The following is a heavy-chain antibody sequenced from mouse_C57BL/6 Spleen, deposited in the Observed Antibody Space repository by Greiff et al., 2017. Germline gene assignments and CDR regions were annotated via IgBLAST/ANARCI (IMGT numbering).Heavy chain of an antibody. J-gene: IGHJ1*03. CDR2: IWGAGST. V-gene: IGHV2-3*01. Sequence: VMLVESGPGLVAPSQSLSITCTVSGFSLTSYGVSWVRQPPGKGLEWLGVIWGAGSTNYHSALISSLSISKDNSKSQVFLRLNSLQTDDTATYXFAKRGVTTVLAWWYFDVWGTGTTVTVSS. CDR3: AKRGVTTVLAWWYFDV. D-gene: IGHD1-1*01. CDR1: GFSLTSYG.